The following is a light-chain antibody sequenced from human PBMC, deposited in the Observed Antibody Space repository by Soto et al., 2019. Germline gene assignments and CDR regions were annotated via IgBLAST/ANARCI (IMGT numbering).Light chain of an antibody. J-gene: IGLJ3*02. CDR1: SSDVGGYNL. CDR2: EVS. Sequence: QSALTQPASVSGSPGQSITISCTGTSSDVGGYNLVSWYQQHPGKAPKLMIYEVSKRPSGVSNRFSGSKSGNTASLTISGLQAEDEADYYCCSYAGSSTLEVFGGGTKLTVL. V-gene: IGLV2-23*02. CDR3: CSYAGSSTLEV.